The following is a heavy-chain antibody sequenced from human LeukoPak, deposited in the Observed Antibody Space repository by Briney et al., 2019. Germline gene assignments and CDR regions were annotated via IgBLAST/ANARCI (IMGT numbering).Heavy chain of an antibody. J-gene: IGHJ4*02. CDR3: ARVGSYYDSSGYYDY. CDR2: IIPIFGTA. Sequence: SVKVSCKASGGTFSSYAISWVRQAPGQGLEWMGGIIPIFGTANYAQKFQGRVTITADESTSTAYMELSSLRSEDTAVYYCARVGSYYDSSGYYDYWGQGTLVTVSS. D-gene: IGHD3-22*01. CDR1: GGTFSSYA. V-gene: IGHV1-69*13.